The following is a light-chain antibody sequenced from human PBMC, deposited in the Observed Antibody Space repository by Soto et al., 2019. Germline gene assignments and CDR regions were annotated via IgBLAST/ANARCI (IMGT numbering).Light chain of an antibody. Sequence: EIVLTQSPGTLSLSPGERATLSCRASQSVSSTYLAWYQQKPGQAPRLLIYGASSRATGIPDRFSGGGSGTDFTLTISRVAPEDFAVYYCQRCGSSPWTFGQGTKVEIK. V-gene: IGKV3-20*01. J-gene: IGKJ1*01. CDR2: GAS. CDR1: QSVSSTY. CDR3: QRCGSSPWT.